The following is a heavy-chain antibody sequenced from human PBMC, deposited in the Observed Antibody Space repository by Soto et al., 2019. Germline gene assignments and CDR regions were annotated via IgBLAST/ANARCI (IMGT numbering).Heavy chain of an antibody. CDR1: GFTFSSYA. D-gene: IGHD6-19*01. J-gene: IGHJ6*02. V-gene: IGHV3-23*01. Sequence: GGSLRLSCAASGFTFSSYAMNWVRQAPGKGLEWVSAISGGGSGTYHADSVKGRFTISRDNSKNTLFLQMNSLRGEDTAVYFCAGEIGVADPYVYYGMDVWGQGNLVTVSS. CDR3: AGEIGVADPYVYYGMDV. CDR2: ISGGGSGT.